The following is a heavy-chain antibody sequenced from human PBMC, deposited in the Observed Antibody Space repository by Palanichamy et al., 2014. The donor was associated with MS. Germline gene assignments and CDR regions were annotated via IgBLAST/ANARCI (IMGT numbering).Heavy chain of an antibody. CDR2: ISAYNGKT. CDR3: ARSIEGATSNLCDY. D-gene: IGHD1-26*01. CDR1: GYTFTSYG. V-gene: IGHV1-18*01. Sequence: QVQLVQSGAEVKKPGASVKVSCKASGYTFTSYGLSWVRQAPGQGLEWMGWISAYNGKTNYTQKLQGRVTMTTGTSTSTAYMELRSLRSDDTAVYYCARSIEGATSNLCDYWGQGTLVTVSS. J-gene: IGHJ4*02.